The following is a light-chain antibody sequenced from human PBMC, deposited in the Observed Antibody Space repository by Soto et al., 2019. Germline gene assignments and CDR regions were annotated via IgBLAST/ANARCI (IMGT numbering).Light chain of an antibody. Sequence: EIVLTQSPGTLSLSPGERATLSCRASQSVSSSYLAWYQQKPGQAPRILIYVASSRATGIPDRFSGSGSGTDFTLTSSSLEPEDFAVYYCQQYGSSPRITFGEGTRLGIK. CDR3: QQYGSSPRIT. V-gene: IGKV3-20*01. CDR2: VAS. CDR1: QSVSSSY. J-gene: IGKJ5*01.